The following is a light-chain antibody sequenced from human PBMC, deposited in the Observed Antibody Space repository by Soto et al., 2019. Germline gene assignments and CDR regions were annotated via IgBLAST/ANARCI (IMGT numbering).Light chain of an antibody. V-gene: IGKV3-20*01. CDR1: QTVSSNN. CDR3: QQYGSSPFT. Sequence: DIVLTQSPGTLSLSPGERATLSCRASQTVSSNNLARYQQKRGQAPRLLIYGASSMAAGIPARFRGSGSGTDFTIIISSLAPEDFAVYYCQQYGSSPFTFGPGTAVDIK. J-gene: IGKJ3*01. CDR2: GAS.